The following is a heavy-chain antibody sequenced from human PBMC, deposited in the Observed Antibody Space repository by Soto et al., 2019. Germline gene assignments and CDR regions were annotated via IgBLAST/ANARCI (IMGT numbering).Heavy chain of an antibody. D-gene: IGHD6-19*01. V-gene: IGHV4-31*03. CDR3: ATRPYYSSGWYDY. J-gene: IGHJ4*02. Sequence: SETLSLTCTVSGGSISSGGYYWSWIRQHPGKGLEWIGYIYYSGSTYYNPSLKSRVTISVDTSKNQFSLKLSSVTAADTAVYYCATRPYYSSGWYDYWGQGTLVTVSS. CDR2: IYYSGST. CDR1: GGSISSGGYY.